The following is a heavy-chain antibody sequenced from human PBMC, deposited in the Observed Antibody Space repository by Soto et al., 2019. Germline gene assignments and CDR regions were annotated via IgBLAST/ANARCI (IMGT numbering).Heavy chain of an antibody. CDR2: IIPMLGIR. V-gene: IGHV1-69*02. Sequence: QVQLVQSGAEVKKPGSSVKVSCKDSGGTFSTYSMFWVRQAPGQGLEWMGRIIPMLGIRNYAQRFQDRVTITADKSTATAHMELSSLRSEDTALYYCTIGSWSGEVFDIWGQGKMVNVSS. J-gene: IGHJ3*02. D-gene: IGHD2-21*01. CDR1: GGTFSTYS. CDR3: TIGSWSGEVFDI.